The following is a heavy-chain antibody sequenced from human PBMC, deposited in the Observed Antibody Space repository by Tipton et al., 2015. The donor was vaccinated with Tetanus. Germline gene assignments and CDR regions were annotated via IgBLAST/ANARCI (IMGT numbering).Heavy chain of an antibody. CDR3: ARPNYYDSSGYEHFDY. CDR1: GYSFTSYW. D-gene: IGHD3-22*01. Sequence: VQLVQSGAEVKKPGESLKISCKGSGYSFTSYWIGWVRQMPGKGLEWMGIIYPGDSDTRYSPSFQGQVTISADKSISTAYLQWSSLKASDTAMYYCARPNYYDSSGYEHFDYWGQGTLVTVSS. V-gene: IGHV5-51*03. CDR2: IYPGDSDT. J-gene: IGHJ4*02.